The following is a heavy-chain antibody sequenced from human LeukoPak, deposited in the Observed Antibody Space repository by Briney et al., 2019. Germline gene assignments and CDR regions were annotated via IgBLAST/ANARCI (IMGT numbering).Heavy chain of an antibody. V-gene: IGHV1-46*01. CDR2: ISPSGAST. CDR1: GYTFTSYY. J-gene: IGHJ6*03. D-gene: IGHD2-15*01. CDR3: ARGLSGPYYYYYMDV. Sequence: ASVKVSCKASGYTFTSYYMHGVRQAPGQGLEWMGIISPSGASTTYAQNFQGRVTMTRDMSTSTVYMELSSLKSEDTAVYYCARGLSGPYYYYYMDVWGKGTSVTVSS.